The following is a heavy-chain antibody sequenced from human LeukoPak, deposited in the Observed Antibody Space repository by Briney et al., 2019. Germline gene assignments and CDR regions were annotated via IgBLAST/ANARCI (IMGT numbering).Heavy chain of an antibody. CDR1: GYTSTNYA. J-gene: IGHJ4*02. CDR2: INTNTGNP. Sequence: ASVKVSCKASGYTSTNYAMNWVRQAPGQGLEWMGWINTNTGNPTYAQGFTGRFVFSLDTSVSTAYLQISSLKAEDTAVYYCARDGANTFGGVIVTQNFDYWGQGTLVTVSS. D-gene: IGHD3-16*02. V-gene: IGHV7-4-1*02. CDR3: ARDGANTFGGVIVTQNFDY.